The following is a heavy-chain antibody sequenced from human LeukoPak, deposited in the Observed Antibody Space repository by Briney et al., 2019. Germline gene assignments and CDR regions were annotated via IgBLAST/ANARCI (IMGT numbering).Heavy chain of an antibody. CDR2: IFPGDSDT. D-gene: IGHD3-3*01. CDR3: GRWAYDFGSGPYSPGGWVDA. Sequence: GESLKISCKGSGHYFTSYWIGWVLHMPGKGLEWMGIIFPGDSDTRYSPSFQGQVTISANKSISTAYLKWSRPKASDTAMYYCGRWAYDFGSGPYSPGGWVDAWGQGTLVTVSS. CDR1: GHYFTSYW. V-gene: IGHV5-51*01. J-gene: IGHJ5*02.